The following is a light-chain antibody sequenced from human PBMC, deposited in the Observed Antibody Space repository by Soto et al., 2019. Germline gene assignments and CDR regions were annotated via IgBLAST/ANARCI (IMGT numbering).Light chain of an antibody. V-gene: IGLV2-14*01. CDR2: DVI. CDR1: NSDVGGYNY. J-gene: IGLJ1*01. Sequence: QSVLTQPASVSGSPGQSITISCTGTNSDVGGYNYVSWYQQYPGEAPKLMIYDVINRPSGVSNRFSGSKSGNTASLTISGLQAGDEADYYCGSYRTNSPYVFGTGTQLTVL. CDR3: GSYRTNSPYV.